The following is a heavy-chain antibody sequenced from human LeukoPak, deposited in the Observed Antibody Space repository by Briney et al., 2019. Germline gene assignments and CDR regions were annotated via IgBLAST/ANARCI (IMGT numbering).Heavy chain of an antibody. D-gene: IGHD6-13*01. CDR1: GFTFSSYW. CDR3: ARDGQPFDS. V-gene: IGHV3-7*04. CDR2: MSQAGSEK. J-gene: IGHJ4*02. Sequence: PGGSLRLSCAASGFTFSSYWMSWVRQAPGKGLEWVANMSQAGSEKYYVDSVKGRFTISRDNAKNSLSLQMNSLRAEDTAVYYCARDGQPFDSWGQGTLVTVSS.